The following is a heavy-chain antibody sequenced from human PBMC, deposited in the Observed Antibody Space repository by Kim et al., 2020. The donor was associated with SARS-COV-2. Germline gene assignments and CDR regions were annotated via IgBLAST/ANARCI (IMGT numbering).Heavy chain of an antibody. Sequence: ADPVKGRFTISRDNSKNTLYLQMNSLRAEDTAVYYCARVGSSSWYGVFDYWGQGTLVTVSS. V-gene: IGHV3-30*01. CDR3: ARVGSSSWYGVFDY. J-gene: IGHJ4*02. D-gene: IGHD6-13*01.